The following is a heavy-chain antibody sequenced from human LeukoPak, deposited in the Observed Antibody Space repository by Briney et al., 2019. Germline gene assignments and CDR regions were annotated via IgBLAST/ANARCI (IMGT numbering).Heavy chain of an antibody. CDR3: AREGQQLKHFDY. D-gene: IGHD1-1*01. CDR2: INPRGDAT. Sequence: GASVKASCKASGNTFIGYWIHWVRQAPGQGLEWMGAINPRGDATIGAQKFQGRVTTTRDTSTSTVYIELSGLRSEDTAVYYCAREGQQLKHFDYWGQGTLVTVSS. J-gene: IGHJ4*02. CDR1: GNTFIGYW. V-gene: IGHV1-46*01.